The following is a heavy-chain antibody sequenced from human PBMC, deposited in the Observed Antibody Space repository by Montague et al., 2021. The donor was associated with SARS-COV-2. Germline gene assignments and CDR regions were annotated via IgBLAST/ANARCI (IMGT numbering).Heavy chain of an antibody. CDR2: ISDIGST. V-gene: IGHV4-34*01. CDR1: GGSFNGYY. CDR3: VRVGIVEVPAAIVTLSYYYYMDV. Sequence: SETLSLTCAVYGGSFNGYYWNWIRQPPGKGLEWIGEISDIGSTTYNPSLESRLTTSVDRSKNQFSLRLTSVTAADTAVYYCVRVGIVEVPAAIVTLSYYYYMDVWGKGT. J-gene: IGHJ6*03. D-gene: IGHD2-2*02.